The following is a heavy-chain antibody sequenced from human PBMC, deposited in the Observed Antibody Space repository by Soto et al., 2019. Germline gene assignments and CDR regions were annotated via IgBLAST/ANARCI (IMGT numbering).Heavy chain of an antibody. V-gene: IGHV3-23*01. CDR1: GFTFSSYA. D-gene: IGHD3-22*01. CDR2: ISGSGGST. J-gene: IGHJ4*02. Sequence: PGGSLRLSCAASGFTFSSYAMSWVRQAPGKGLEWVSAISGSGGSTYYADSVKGRFTISRDNSKNTLYLQMNSLRAEDTAVYYCANNPSYYYDSSGYGFVAYWGQGTLVTVSS. CDR3: ANNPSYYYDSSGYGFVAY.